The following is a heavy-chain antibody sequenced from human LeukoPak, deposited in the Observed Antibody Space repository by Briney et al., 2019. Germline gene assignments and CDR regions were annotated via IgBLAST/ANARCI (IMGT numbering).Heavy chain of an antibody. CDR1: GFTFTNYA. J-gene: IGHJ4*02. CDR2: VSYDGNNK. V-gene: IGHV3-30*04. D-gene: IGHD5-12*01. Sequence: GRSLRLSCAASGFTFTNYAMHWVRQAPGKGLEWVAVVSYDGNNKYYADSVKGRFTISRDNSKNTLYLQMNSLRAEDTAVYYCARGSGYDLEYFDYWGQGTLVTVSS. CDR3: ARGSGYDLEYFDY.